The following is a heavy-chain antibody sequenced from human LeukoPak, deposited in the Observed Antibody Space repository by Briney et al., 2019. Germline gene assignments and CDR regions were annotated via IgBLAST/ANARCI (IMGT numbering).Heavy chain of an antibody. J-gene: IGHJ6*03. CDR3: AKEGIVATIDYMDV. CDR1: GFTFSSYG. CDR2: IRYDGSNK. V-gene: IGHV3-30*02. D-gene: IGHD5-12*01. Sequence: PGGSLRLSCAASGFTFSSYGMHWVRQAPGKGLEWVAFIRYDGSNKYYADSVKGRFTISRDNSKNTLYLQMNSLRAEDTAVYYCAKEGIVATIDYMDVWGKGTTVTISS.